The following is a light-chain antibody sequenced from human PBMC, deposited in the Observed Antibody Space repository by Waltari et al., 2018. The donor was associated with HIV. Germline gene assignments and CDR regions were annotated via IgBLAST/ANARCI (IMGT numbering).Light chain of an antibody. CDR1: QGIASY. J-gene: IGKJ5*01. CDR2: TAT. Sequence: DIQLTQSPSFLSASVGDRVTITCRASQGIASYLAWYQQKPGKAPELLIYTATTLQSWVPTRFSGSGSGTDFTLTISSLQPEDLATYYCQQLNTYPLVTFGQGTRLEI. V-gene: IGKV1-9*01. CDR3: QQLNTYPLVT.